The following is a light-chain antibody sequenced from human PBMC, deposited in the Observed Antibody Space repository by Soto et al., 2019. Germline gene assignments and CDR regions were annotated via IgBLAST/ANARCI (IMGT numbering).Light chain of an antibody. V-gene: IGLV2-14*01. CDR3: SSYTGSSASYV. Sequence: QSALTQPASVSGSTGQSITIACTGTSCDVGGYNYVSGYQQHPGKAPKLMIYEVSNRPSRVSNRFSGSKSGNTASLTIAGLQAEYEADYYCSSYTGSSASYVFGTGTTLTVL. CDR2: EVS. J-gene: IGLJ1*01. CDR1: SCDVGGYNY.